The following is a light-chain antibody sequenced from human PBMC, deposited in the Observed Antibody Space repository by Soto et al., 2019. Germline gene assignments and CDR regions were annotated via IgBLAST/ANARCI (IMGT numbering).Light chain of an antibody. J-gene: IGKJ2*01. Sequence: EIVLTQSPGTLSLSPGERATVSCRASQSVNNNYVAWYQQKSGQAPRLLIFAASSRAPGIPGRFSGSGSGAYFTLTITRLEPDDFAVYYCQQYGSSLYTFGQGTKLEIK. CDR3: QQYGSSLYT. CDR1: QSVNNNY. CDR2: AAS. V-gene: IGKV3-20*01.